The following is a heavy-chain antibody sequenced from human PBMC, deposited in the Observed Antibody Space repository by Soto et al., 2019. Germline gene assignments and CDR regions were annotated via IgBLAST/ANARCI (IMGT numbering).Heavy chain of an antibody. CDR3: PHGYVQLLSTFHYFDS. V-gene: IGHV2-5*02. Sequence: ESGPTLVNPTQTLTLTCNFSGFSLNGNGVGVGWIRQPPGKALEWLALIYWAGDLRYSPALKSRLTITQDPSKDQVVLTMTNMDPTDSGTYYCPHGYVQLLSTFHYFDSWRQGIRFPVSS. D-gene: IGHD5-12*01. CDR2: IYWAGDL. CDR1: GFSLNGNGVG. J-gene: IGHJ4*02.